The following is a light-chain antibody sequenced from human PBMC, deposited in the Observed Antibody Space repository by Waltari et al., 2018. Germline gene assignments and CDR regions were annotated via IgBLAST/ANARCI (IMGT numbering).Light chain of an antibody. CDR3: QQTNSFPRM. J-gene: IGKJ1*01. Sequence: DIQMTQSPSSVSASVGDRVTITCRASQGISSWLAWYQQKPGKAPKLLISGASSLKSGVPPRFSGSGSVTDFTLTISSLQPEDSATYYCQQTNSFPRMFGPGTKVEIQ. CDR1: QGISSW. CDR2: GAS. V-gene: IGKV1-12*01.